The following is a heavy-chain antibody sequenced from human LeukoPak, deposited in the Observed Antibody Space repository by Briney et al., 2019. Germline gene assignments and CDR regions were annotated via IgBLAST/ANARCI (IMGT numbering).Heavy chain of an antibody. CDR3: ARDYSSVPEY. CDR1: GFPFSGYW. J-gene: IGHJ4*02. V-gene: IGHV3-74*01. Sequence: GGSLRLSCAASGFPFSGYWMYWLRQAPGKGMVWVSRIKPDGSYTSYADFVRGRFTTSRDNAKNTLYLQLSSLRAEDTAVYYCARDYSSVPEYWGQGTLVTVSS. CDR2: IKPDGSYT. D-gene: IGHD6-19*01.